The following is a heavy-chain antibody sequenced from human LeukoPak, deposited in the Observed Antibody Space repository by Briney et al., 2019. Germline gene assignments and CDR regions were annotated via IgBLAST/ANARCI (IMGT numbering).Heavy chain of an antibody. CDR1: GFTFSSYA. J-gene: IGHJ4*02. V-gene: IGHV3-23*01. Sequence: GGSLRLSCAASGFTFSSYAMSWVRQAPGKGLEWVSAISGSGGSTYYADSVKGRFTISRDNSKNTLYLQMNSLRAEDTAVYYCAKLSLNWMVTPRGCYFDYWGQGTLVTVSS. CDR2: ISGSGGST. CDR3: AKLSLNWMVTPRGCYFDY. D-gene: IGHD5-18*01.